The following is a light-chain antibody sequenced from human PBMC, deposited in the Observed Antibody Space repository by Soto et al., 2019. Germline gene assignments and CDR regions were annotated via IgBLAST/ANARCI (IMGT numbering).Light chain of an antibody. CDR1: QNIRTY. CDR2: SAS. CDR3: QQGHSTPYT. Sequence: DIQMTQSPYSLSASVGDSVTITCRASQNIRTYLNWYQQKPGRAPKLLIHSASALPIGVPSRFSGSGSGTEFTLTMSGLQPEDFATYYCQQGHSTPYTFGQGTKVEIK. J-gene: IGKJ2*01. V-gene: IGKV1-39*01.